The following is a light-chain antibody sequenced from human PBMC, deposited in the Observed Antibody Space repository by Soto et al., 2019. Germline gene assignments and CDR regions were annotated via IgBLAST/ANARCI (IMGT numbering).Light chain of an antibody. CDR3: QQYNTWPT. CDR1: QSVSNN. CDR2: GAS. Sequence: EIVMTQSPATLSVSPGERATLSCKASQSVSNNLAWYQQKPGQGPRLLIYGASTRATGIPARFSGSGSGTEFTLTISRLQSEDFVVYYCQQYNTWPTFGQGTKVDI. J-gene: IGKJ1*01. V-gene: IGKV3-15*01.